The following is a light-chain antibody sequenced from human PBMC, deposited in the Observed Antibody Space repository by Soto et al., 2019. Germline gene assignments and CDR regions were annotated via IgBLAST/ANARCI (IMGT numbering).Light chain of an antibody. CDR3: HQYGNSPLT. Sequence: ETVLTQSPGTLSLSPGDRATLSCRASQNVYSNFVGWYQQRPGQAPRLLIYGTSTRATDIPDRFSGSGSGTDFTLTISRLEPDDFVVYFCHQYGNSPLTFGPGPKVDF. J-gene: IGKJ3*01. V-gene: IGKV3-20*01. CDR1: QNVYSNF. CDR2: GTS.